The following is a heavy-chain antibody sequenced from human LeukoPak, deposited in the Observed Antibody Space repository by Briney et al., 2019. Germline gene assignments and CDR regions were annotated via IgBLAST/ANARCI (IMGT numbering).Heavy chain of an antibody. Sequence: GGSLRLSCEASGFTFSSHWRSWVRQAPGKGLEWVAIIKQDGSEKDYVDSVTGRFTISRDNAKNSLYLQMNSLRDEDTAVYYCARDTSAWRYGMDVWGQGTTVTVSS. D-gene: IGHD6-19*01. V-gene: IGHV3-7*01. CDR1: GFTFSSHW. CDR3: ARDTSAWRYGMDV. J-gene: IGHJ6*02. CDR2: IKQDGSEK.